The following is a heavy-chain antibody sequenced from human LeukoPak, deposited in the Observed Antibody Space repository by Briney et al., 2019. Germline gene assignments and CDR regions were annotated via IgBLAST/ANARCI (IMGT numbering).Heavy chain of an antibody. J-gene: IGHJ5*02. Sequence: GASVKVSCKASGYTFTDYYIHWVRQAPGQGLEWMGWINPNSGGTNYAQKFQGRITMTRDTSISTAYMELSRLRSDDTAVYYCARVGATYSGDPWGQGTLVTASS. V-gene: IGHV1-2*02. D-gene: IGHD1-26*01. CDR1: GYTFTDYY. CDR2: INPNSGGT. CDR3: ARVGATYSGDP.